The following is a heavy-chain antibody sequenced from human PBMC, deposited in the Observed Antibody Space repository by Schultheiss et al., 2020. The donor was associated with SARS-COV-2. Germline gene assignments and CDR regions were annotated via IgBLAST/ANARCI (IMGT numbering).Heavy chain of an antibody. V-gene: IGHV1-2*04. CDR2: INPNSGGT. CDR3: ARVEAGTTYFYYYYYMDV. CDR1: GGTFSSYT. Sequence: ASVKVSCKASGGTFSSYTISWVRQAPGQGLEWMGWINPNSGGTNYAQKFQGWVTMTRDTSISTAYMELSRLRSDDTAVYYCARVEAGTTYFYYYYYMDVWGKGTTVTVSS. J-gene: IGHJ6*03. D-gene: IGHD1-7*01.